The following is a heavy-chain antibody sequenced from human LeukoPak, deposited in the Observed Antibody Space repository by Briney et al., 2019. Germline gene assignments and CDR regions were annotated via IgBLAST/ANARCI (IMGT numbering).Heavy chain of an antibody. V-gene: IGHV4-38-2*02. J-gene: IGHJ4*02. D-gene: IGHD3-16*02. CDR1: GYSISSGYY. CDR2: ICHSGST. Sequence: SETLSLTCTVSGYSISSGYYWGWIRQPPGKGLEWIGSICHSGSTYYNPSLKSRVTISVDTSKNQFSLKLSSVTAADTAVYYCARDPTNYRLGFGYWGQGTLVTVSS. CDR3: ARDPTNYRLGFGY.